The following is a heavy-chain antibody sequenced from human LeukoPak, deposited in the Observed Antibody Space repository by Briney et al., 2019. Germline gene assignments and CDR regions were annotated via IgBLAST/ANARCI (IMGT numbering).Heavy chain of an antibody. CDR3: ARPGIAAAGNYYYMDV. Sequence: GGSLRLSCAASGFTFSSYWMSWVRQAPGKGLEWVANIKQDGSEKYYVDSVKGRFTISRDNAKNSLYLQMNSLRAEDTAVYYCARPGIAAAGNYYYMDVWGKGTTVTISS. J-gene: IGHJ6*03. V-gene: IGHV3-7*01. CDR1: GFTFSSYW. D-gene: IGHD6-13*01. CDR2: IKQDGSEK.